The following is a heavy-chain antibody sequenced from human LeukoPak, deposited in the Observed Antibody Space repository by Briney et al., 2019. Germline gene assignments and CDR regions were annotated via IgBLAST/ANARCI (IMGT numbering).Heavy chain of an antibody. CDR2: ISGSGGST. V-gene: IGHV3-23*01. D-gene: IGHD6-6*01. CDR1: GFTFSSYA. Sequence: PGGSLRLSCAASGFTFSSYAMSWARQAPGKGLEWVSAISGSGGSTYYADSVKGRFTISRDNSKNTLYLQMNSLRAEDTAVYYCAKEPQEYSSDNYYYYYYMNVWGKGTTVTVSS. J-gene: IGHJ6*03. CDR3: AKEPQEYSSDNYYYYYYMNV.